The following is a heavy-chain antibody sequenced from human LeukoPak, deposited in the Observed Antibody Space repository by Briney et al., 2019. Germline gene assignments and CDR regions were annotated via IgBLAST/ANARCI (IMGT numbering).Heavy chain of an antibody. CDR2: ISSSGDSK. D-gene: IGHD3-22*01. Sequence: PGGSLRLSCAASGFTFNNYALSWVRQAPGKGLEWVSAISSSGDSKQYAESVKGRFTISRENAKSSLSLQMSSLRVGDTAVYYCARAPYYYDSGGNPRSRKNFDLWGRGTLVTVSS. CDR1: GFTFNNYA. J-gene: IGHJ2*01. CDR3: ARAPYYYDSGGNPRSRKNFDL. V-gene: IGHV3-23*01.